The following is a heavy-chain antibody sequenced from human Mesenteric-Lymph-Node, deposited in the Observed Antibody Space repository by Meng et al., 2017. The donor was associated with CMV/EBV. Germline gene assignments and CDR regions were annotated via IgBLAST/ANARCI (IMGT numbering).Heavy chain of an antibody. Sequence: ASVKVSCKASGYTFTSYGINWVRQAPGQRLEWMGWISTSTGDTNYAQRLQGRVTITRNTSISTAYMELSSLRSEDTAVYYCARDSSSSFGYWGQGTLVTVSS. CDR2: ISTSTGDT. CDR3: ARDSSSSFGY. CDR1: GYTFTSYG. J-gene: IGHJ4*02. D-gene: IGHD6-6*01. V-gene: IGHV1-18*01.